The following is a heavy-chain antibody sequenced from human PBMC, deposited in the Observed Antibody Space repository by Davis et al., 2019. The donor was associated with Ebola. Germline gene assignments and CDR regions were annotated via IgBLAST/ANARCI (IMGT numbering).Heavy chain of an antibody. V-gene: IGHV1-46*01. CDR3: ARDRGSSGGSRRYYYYGMDV. CDR1: GYTFTSYY. CDR2: INPSGGST. D-gene: IGHD6-19*01. J-gene: IGHJ6*02. Sequence: AASVKVSCKASGYTFTSYYMHWVRQAPGQGLEWMGIINPSGGSTSYAQKFQGRVTMTRDTSTSTVYMELSSLRSEDTAVYYCARDRGSSGGSRRYYYYGMDVWGQGTTVTASS.